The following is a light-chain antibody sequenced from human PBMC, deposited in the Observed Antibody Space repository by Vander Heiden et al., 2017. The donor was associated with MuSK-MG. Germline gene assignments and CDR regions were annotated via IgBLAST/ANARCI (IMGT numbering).Light chain of an antibody. Sequence: SYELTQPPSVSVSPGQTASITCSGDKLGDKYACWYQQKPGQSPVLGIYQDSKRPSGIPERFSGSNSANTATLTISGTQAMDEADYYSQAWDSSTVVFGGGTKLTVL. CDR1: KLGDKY. J-gene: IGLJ2*01. V-gene: IGLV3-1*01. CDR3: QAWDSSTVV. CDR2: QDS.